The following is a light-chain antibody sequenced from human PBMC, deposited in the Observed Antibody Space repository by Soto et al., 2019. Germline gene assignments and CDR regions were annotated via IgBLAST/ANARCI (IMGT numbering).Light chain of an antibody. CDR3: SSYAGNSRYV. Sequence: QSALTQPPSASGSPGQSVTISCTGTSSDVGRYNYISWYQQRPGKAPKLIIYEVSKRPSVVPDRLSGFKYGNTASLTVSGLQAEDEADYYCSSYAGNSRYVFGTGTKVTVL. V-gene: IGLV2-8*01. CDR1: SSDVGRYNY. J-gene: IGLJ1*01. CDR2: EVS.